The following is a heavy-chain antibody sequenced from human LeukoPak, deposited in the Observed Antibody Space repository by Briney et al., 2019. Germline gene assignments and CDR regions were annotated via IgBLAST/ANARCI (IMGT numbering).Heavy chain of an antibody. CDR1: GYTFTGYY. CDR3: ARGYCSGGSCYNWFDP. D-gene: IGHD2-15*01. CDR2: INPSSGGT. Sequence: ASVKVSCKASGYTFTGYYMHWVRQAPGQGLEWMGWINPSSGGTNYAQKFQGRVTMTRDTSISTAYMELSRLRSDDTAVYYCARGYCSGGSCYNWFDPWGQGTLVTVSS. V-gene: IGHV1-2*02. J-gene: IGHJ5*02.